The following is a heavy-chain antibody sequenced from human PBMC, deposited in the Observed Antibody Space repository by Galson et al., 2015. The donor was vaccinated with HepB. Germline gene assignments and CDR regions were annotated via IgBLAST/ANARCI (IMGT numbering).Heavy chain of an antibody. V-gene: IGHV3-23*01. J-gene: IGHJ4*02. CDR3: ANVAILGATPQYFDY. CDR2: IGGSGTTT. D-gene: IGHD3-16*01. CDR1: GFTFTRHA. Sequence: SLRLSCAASGFTFTRHAMNWVRQAPGKGLEWVSSIGGSGTTTSYADSVKGRFTISRDNSKNTVYLHMSSLRAEDTAISYCANVAILGATPQYFDYLGQGTLVTVSS.